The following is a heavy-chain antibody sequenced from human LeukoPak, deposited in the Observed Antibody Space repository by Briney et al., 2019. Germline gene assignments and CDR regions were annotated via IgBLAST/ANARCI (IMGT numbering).Heavy chain of an antibody. D-gene: IGHD3-3*01. CDR3: ARSHDFWSGEFDY. V-gene: IGHV4-59*08. Sequence: SETLSLTCTVSGGSISSYYWSWIRQPPGKGLEWIGYIYYSGSTNYNPSLKSRVTISVDTSKNQFSLKLSSVTAADTAVYYCARSHDFWSGEFDYWGQGTLVTVSS. J-gene: IGHJ4*02. CDR2: IYYSGST. CDR1: GGSISSYY.